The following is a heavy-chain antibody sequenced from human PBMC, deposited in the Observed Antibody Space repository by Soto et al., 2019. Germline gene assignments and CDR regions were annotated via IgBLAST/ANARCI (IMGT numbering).Heavy chain of an antibody. CDR3: AKVYSSGWYGELDY. Sequence: PGGSLRLSCAASGFTFSSYAMSWVRQAPGKGLEWVSAISGNGADTSYADSVRGRFTISRDNSKNTLYLQMNSLRAEDTAVYYCAKVYSSGWYGELDYWGQGTLVTVSS. CDR2: ISGNGADT. V-gene: IGHV3-23*01. D-gene: IGHD6-19*01. J-gene: IGHJ4*02. CDR1: GFTFSSYA.